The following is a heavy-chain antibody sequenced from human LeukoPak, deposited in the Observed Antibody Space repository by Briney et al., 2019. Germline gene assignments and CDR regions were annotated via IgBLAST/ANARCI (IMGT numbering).Heavy chain of an antibody. CDR1: GDTISSSY. Sequence: SETLSLTCTVSGDTISSSYLTWIRQPPGKGLEWIGYIYYSGTTNYNPSLKSRVTISVDTSKNQFSLKLSSVTAADTAVYYCASGRPLGFDYWGQGTLVTVSS. CDR3: ASGRPLGFDY. V-gene: IGHV4-59*01. D-gene: IGHD1-26*01. CDR2: IYYSGTT. J-gene: IGHJ4*02.